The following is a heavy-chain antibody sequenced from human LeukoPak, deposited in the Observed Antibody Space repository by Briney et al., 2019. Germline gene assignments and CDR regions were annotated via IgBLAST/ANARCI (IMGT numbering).Heavy chain of an antibody. CDR2: IYSGGST. CDR1: GFTVSSNY. Sequence: GGSLRLSCAASGFTVSSNYMSWVRQAPGKGLEWVSVIYSGGSTYYADSVKGRFTISRDNSKNTLYLQMNSLRAEDTAVYYCARSGYSSSWYGPYAFDIWGQGTMVTVSS. D-gene: IGHD6-13*01. CDR3: ARSGYSSSWYGPYAFDI. V-gene: IGHV3-53*01. J-gene: IGHJ3*02.